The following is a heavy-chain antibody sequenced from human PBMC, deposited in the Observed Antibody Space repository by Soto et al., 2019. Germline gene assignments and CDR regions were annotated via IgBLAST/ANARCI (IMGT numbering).Heavy chain of an antibody. CDR1: GYSFTNSW. V-gene: IGHV5-10-1*01. J-gene: IGHJ4*02. D-gene: IGHD3-22*01. Sequence: GESLKISCKGSGYSFTNSWINWVRQMPGKGLEWMGRIDPRDSYANYSPSFQGHVTISADKSISTAYLQWSSLKASDTATYYCTRQSETYYDSSGYYFDYWGQGTLVTVSS. CDR3: TRQSETYYDSSGYYFDY. CDR2: IDPRDSYA.